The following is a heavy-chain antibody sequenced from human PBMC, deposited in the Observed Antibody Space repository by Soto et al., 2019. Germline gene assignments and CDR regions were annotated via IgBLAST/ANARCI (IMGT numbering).Heavy chain of an antibody. Sequence: EAQLVESGGGLVQPGGSLRLSCVGTGFRFSIYWMNWVRQAPGKGLVWVSRVNSDGITTTYADSVRGRFTVSRDNANNTLDLEMNNLRAEDTAVYYCTRDDYSSVAYYGMDVWGQGTTVTVSS. J-gene: IGHJ6*02. CDR2: VNSDGITT. V-gene: IGHV3-74*01. CDR1: GFRFSIYW. CDR3: TRDDYSSVAYYGMDV. D-gene: IGHD6-25*01.